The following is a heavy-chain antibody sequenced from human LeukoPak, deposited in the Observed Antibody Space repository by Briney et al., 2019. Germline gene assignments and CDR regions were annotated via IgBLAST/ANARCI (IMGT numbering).Heavy chain of an antibody. CDR1: GFTFSSYA. CDR2: ISGRDGRT. Sequence: GGSLRLSCAASGFTFSSYAMSWVRQAPGRGLEWVSAISGRDGRTYYTDSVKGRFTISRDNSRDTLYLQMNSLRAEDTAVYYCARYSGDYGGNIHFFDYWGQGTLVTVSS. CDR3: ARYSGDYGGNIHFFDY. J-gene: IGHJ4*02. D-gene: IGHD4-23*01. V-gene: IGHV3-23*01.